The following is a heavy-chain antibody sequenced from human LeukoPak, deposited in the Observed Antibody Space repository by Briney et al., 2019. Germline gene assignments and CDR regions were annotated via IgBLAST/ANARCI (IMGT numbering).Heavy chain of an antibody. CDR1: GFTFSSYG. V-gene: IGHV3-33*08. J-gene: IGHJ4*02. Sequence: GGSLRLSCAASGFTFSSYGMHWVRQAPGKGLEWVAVIWYDGSNQYYADSVKGRFTISRDNSKNTLYLQMNSLRAEDTAVYYCARDTTFGDFDYWGQGTLVTVSS. CDR2: IWYDGSNQ. CDR3: ARDTTFGDFDY. D-gene: IGHD3-10*02.